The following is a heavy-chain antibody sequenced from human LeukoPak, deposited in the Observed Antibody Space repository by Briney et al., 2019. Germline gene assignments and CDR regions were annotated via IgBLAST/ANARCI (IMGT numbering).Heavy chain of an antibody. V-gene: IGHV3-23*01. Sequence: AGSLRLSCAASGFTFSTYAMSWVRQAPGKGLEWVSSISGSGGNTYYADSVKGRFTISRDNSKNTLYLQMNSLRAEDTAGYYCAKGRNDYGDAALNYWGQGTLVTVSS. CDR1: GFTFSTYA. J-gene: IGHJ4*02. CDR3: AKGRNDYGDAALNY. CDR2: ISGSGGNT. D-gene: IGHD4-17*01.